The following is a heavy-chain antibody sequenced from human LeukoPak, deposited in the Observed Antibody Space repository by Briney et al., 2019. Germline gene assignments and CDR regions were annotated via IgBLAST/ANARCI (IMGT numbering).Heavy chain of an antibody. D-gene: IGHD6-13*01. CDR3: ARDLLGYSSSPVGY. CDR1: GFTFSSYS. V-gene: IGHV3-21*01. J-gene: IGHJ4*02. CDR2: ISSSSSYI. Sequence: GGSLRLSCAASGFTFSSYSMNWVRQAPGKGLEWVSSISSSSSYIYYADSVKGRFTISRDNAKNSLYLQMNSLRAEDTAVYYCARDLLGYSSSPVGYWGQGTLVTVSS.